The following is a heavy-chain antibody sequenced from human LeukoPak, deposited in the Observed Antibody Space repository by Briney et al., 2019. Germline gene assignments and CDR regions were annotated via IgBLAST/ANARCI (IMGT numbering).Heavy chain of an antibody. CDR2: IIPILGIA. CDR1: GGTFSSYA. D-gene: IGHD3-10*01. J-gene: IGHJ3*02. V-gene: IGHV1-69*04. CDR3: ARDSTGLLWFGDLMPGAFDI. Sequence: SVKVSCKASGGTFSSYAISWVRQAPGQGLEWMGRIIPILGIANYAQKFQGRVTITADKSTSTAYMELSSLRSEDTAVYYRARDSTGLLWFGDLMPGAFDIWGQGTMVTVSS.